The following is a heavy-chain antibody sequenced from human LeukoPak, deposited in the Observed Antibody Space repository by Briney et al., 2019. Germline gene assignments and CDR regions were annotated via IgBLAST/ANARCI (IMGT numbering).Heavy chain of an antibody. V-gene: IGHV3-30*03. D-gene: IGHD3-16*01. CDR3: ARDRPFGGVLDFDY. CDR2: ISYDGSNK. J-gene: IGHJ4*02. Sequence: GGSLRLSCAASGFTFSSYGMHWVRQAPGKGLEWVAVISYDGSNKYYADSVKGRFTISRDNSKNTLYLQMNSLRAEDTAVYYCARDRPFGGVLDFDYWGQGTLVTVSS. CDR1: GFTFSSYG.